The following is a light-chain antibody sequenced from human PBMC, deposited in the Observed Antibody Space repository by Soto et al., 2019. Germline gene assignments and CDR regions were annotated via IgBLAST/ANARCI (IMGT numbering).Light chain of an antibody. CDR3: QQYDSYSRT. J-gene: IGKJ1*01. Sequence: TVMRQSLATLSVSPGVRSTLSCRASQSISRNLAWFQQKPGQPPSLLIFGASTRAAGIPPRFSGSGSGTEFTLTISGLQSDDFATYYRQQYDSYSRTFRQGTKE. V-gene: IGKV3-15*01. CDR2: GAS. CDR1: QSISRN.